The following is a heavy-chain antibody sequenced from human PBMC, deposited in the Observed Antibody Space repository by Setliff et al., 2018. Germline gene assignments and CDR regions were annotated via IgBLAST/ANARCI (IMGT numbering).Heavy chain of an antibody. Sequence: PSETLSLTCAVYGGSFSAYYWSWIRQPPGGGLEWIGEINHSGSTNYNPSRKSRVIISVDTSLNQVSLELSAVTAADTAVYYCARVPKIWVKGNYYSYYMDVWGQGTTVTVSS. D-gene: IGHD3-10*01. J-gene: IGHJ6*03. V-gene: IGHV4-34*01. CDR3: ARVPKIWVKGNYYSYYMDV. CDR1: GGSFSAYY. CDR2: INHSGST.